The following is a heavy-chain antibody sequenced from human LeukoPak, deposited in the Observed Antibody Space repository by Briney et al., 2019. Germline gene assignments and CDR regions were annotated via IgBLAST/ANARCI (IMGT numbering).Heavy chain of an antibody. Sequence: ASVKVSCKASGYTFTGYYMHWVRQAPGQGLEWMGWINPNSGGTNYAQKFQGWVTMTRDTSISTAYMELSRLRSDDTAVYYCARSTSPGTHYDFWSGYHSYYYYCGMDVWGQGTTVTVSS. CDR1: GYTFTGYY. V-gene: IGHV1-2*04. CDR3: ARSTSPGTHYDFWSGYHSYYYYCGMDV. CDR2: INPNSGGT. D-gene: IGHD3-3*01. J-gene: IGHJ6*02.